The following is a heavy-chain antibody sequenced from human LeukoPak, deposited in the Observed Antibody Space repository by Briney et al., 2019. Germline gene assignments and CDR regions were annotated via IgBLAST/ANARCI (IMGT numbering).Heavy chain of an antibody. CDR2: IIPILGIA. CDR3: ARAEKATPIIGYNWFDP. Sequence: SVKVSCKASGGTFSSYAISWVRQAPGQGLEWMGRIIPILGIANYAQKFQGRVTITADKSTSTAYMELSSLRSEDTAVYYCARAEKATPIIGYNWFDPWGQGTLVTVSS. V-gene: IGHV1-69*04. CDR1: GGTFSSYA. D-gene: IGHD5-24*01. J-gene: IGHJ5*02.